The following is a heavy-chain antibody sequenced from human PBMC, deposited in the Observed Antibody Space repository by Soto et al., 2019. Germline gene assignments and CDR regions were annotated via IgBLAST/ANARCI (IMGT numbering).Heavy chain of an antibody. CDR2: IIPILGIA. D-gene: IGHD2-2*01. Sequence: QVQLVQSGAEVKKPGSSVKVSCKASGGTFSSYTISWVRQAPGQGLEWMGRIIPILGIANYAQKFQGRVTITADTSTSTAYMELSSLRSEDTAVYYCASYQLPAGRIDYYYGMDVWGQGTTVTVSS. CDR1: GGTFSSYT. CDR3: ASYQLPAGRIDYYYGMDV. J-gene: IGHJ6*02. V-gene: IGHV1-69*02.